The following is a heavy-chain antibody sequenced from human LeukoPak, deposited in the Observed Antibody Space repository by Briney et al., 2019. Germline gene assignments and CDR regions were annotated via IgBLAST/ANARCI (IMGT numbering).Heavy chain of an antibody. J-gene: IGHJ4*02. Sequence: SQTLSLTCTVSGGSISSGSYYWSWIRQPAGKGLEWIGRIYTSGSTNYNPSLKSRVTISVDTSKNQFSLKLSSVTAADTAVYYCARVLAYCGGDCYSLALDYWGQGTLDTVSS. CDR3: ARVLAYCGGDCYSLALDY. D-gene: IGHD2-21*02. CDR2: IYTSGST. V-gene: IGHV4-61*02. CDR1: GGSISSGSYY.